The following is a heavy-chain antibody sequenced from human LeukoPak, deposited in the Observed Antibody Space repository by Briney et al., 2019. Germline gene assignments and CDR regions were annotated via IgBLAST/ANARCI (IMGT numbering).Heavy chain of an antibody. J-gene: IGHJ4*02. CDR2: IVVGSGNT. CDR1: GFTFTSSA. V-gene: IGHV1-58*02. D-gene: IGHD4-11*01. CDR3: ARGSYSNYVGASYYFDY. Sequence: GASVKVSCKASGFTFTSSAMQWVRQARGQRLEWIGWIVVGSGNTNYAQKFQGRVTITADKSTSTAYMELSSLRSEDTAVYYCARGSYSNYVGASYYFDYWGQGTLVTVSS.